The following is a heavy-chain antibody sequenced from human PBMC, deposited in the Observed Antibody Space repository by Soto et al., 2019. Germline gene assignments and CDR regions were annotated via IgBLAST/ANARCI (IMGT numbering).Heavy chain of an antibody. D-gene: IGHD1-26*01. CDR1: GFSLSSYG. CDR3: ARDYTVGAIYSGIYYYAMDV. J-gene: IGHJ6*01. Sequence: GGSLRLSCAASGFSLSSYGMHWVRQTPDKGLEWVAVSRFDGTQTRYAESVKGRSTISRDNSKNMLYLQMDSLRAEDTAIYNCARDYTVGAIYSGIYYYAMDVWGRGTPVTV. V-gene: IGHV3-33*01. CDR2: SRFDGTQT.